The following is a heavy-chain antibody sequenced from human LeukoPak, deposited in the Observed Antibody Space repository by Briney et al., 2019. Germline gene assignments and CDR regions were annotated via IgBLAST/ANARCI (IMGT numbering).Heavy chain of an antibody. V-gene: IGHV1-18*01. Sequence: ASVSVSFKASGYTFTIYGISWVRPAPGQGGEGMGWISAYNGNTNYAQKLQGRVTMPTDTSTSTAYMELRSLRSDDTAVYYCARDSGTHDFWSGYRNYYYYGMDVWGQGTTVTVSS. D-gene: IGHD3-3*01. CDR1: GYTFTIYG. J-gene: IGHJ6*02. CDR3: ARDSGTHDFWSGYRNYYYYGMDV. CDR2: ISAYNGNT.